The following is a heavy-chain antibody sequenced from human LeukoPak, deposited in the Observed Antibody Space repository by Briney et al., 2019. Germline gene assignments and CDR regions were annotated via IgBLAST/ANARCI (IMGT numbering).Heavy chain of an antibody. V-gene: IGHV3-30*02. CDR1: GFTFSSYG. J-gene: IGHJ4*02. CDR2: IRYDGNNK. D-gene: IGHD1/OR15-1a*01. Sequence: NPGGSLRLSCAASGFTFSSYGMHWVRQAPGKGLEWVAFIRYDGNNKYYADSVKGRFTISRDNSKNTLYLQMNSLRAEDTAVYYCARDPWNNYHFDYWGQGTLVTVSS. CDR3: ARDPWNNYHFDY.